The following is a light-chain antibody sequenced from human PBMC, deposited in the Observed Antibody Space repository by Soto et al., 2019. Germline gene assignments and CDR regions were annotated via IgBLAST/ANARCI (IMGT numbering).Light chain of an antibody. CDR3: LQYGGFPLT. J-gene: IGKJ4*01. CDR1: QSVHNNY. CDR2: IAS. V-gene: IGKV3-20*01. Sequence: EIVLTQSPGTLSLSPGERATLSCRASQSVHNNYLAWYQQRLGQPPRLVISIASNRATGISDRFSGSGSGTDFILTISRLEPEDSAVYYCLQYGGFPLTFGGGTKVEI.